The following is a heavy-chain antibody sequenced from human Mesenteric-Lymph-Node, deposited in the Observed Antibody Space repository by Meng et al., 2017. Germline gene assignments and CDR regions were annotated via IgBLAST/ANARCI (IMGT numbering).Heavy chain of an antibody. CDR1: GGSVSSGSYY. CDR2: TYNGWST. J-gene: IGHJ4*02. CDR3: ASGRKYCSSTSCYGQFDY. D-gene: IGHD2-2*01. V-gene: IGHV4-61*01. Sequence: QVQLQESGPGLVRPSETLSLTCTVSGGSVSSGSYYWSWIRQPPGKGLEWIGYTYNGWSTYYNPSLKSRVSMSVDTSKNQFSLKLSSVTAADTAVYYCASGRKYCSSTSCYGQFDYWGQGTLVTVSS.